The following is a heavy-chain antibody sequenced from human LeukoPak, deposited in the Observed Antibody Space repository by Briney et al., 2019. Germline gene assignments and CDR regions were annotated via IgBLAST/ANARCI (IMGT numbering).Heavy chain of an antibody. D-gene: IGHD6-13*01. V-gene: IGHV4-4*02. J-gene: IGHJ4*02. CDR1: GGSISSSNW. Sequence: PSGTLSLTCAVSGGSISSSNWWSGVRPPPGKGMEWIGEIYHSGSTNYKPPVKRRVTISGDKSKNQFSLKLSSVTAADAAVYYCARLKYSSSWPSTLGGYFAYWGQGTLVTVSS. CDR2: IYHSGST. CDR3: ARLKYSSSWPSTLGGYFAY.